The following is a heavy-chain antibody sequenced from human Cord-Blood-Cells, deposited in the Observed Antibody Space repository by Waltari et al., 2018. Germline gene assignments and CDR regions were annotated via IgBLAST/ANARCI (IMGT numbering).Heavy chain of an antibody. J-gene: IGHJ3*02. CDR1: GSTFSSYA. CDR2: IIPIFGTA. D-gene: IGHD1-1*01. CDR3: ARSTGTKDAFDI. V-gene: IGHV1-69*01. Sequence: QVQLVQSGAEVKKPGSSVKVSCKASGSTFSSYAIRWARQAPGQGLEWMGGIIPIFGTANYAQKFQGRVTITADESTSTAYMELSSLRSEDTAVYYCARSTGTKDAFDIWGQGTMVTVSS.